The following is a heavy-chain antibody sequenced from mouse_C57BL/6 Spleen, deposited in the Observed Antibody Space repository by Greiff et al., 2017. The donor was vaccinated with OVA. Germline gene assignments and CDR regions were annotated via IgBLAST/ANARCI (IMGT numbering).Heavy chain of an antibody. CDR2: IYPGDGDT. Sequence: VKVVESGPELVKPGASVKISCKASGYAFSSSWMNWVKQRPGKGLEWIGRIYPGDGDTNYNGKFKGKATLTADKSSSPAYMQLSSLTSEDSSVYFCARGDCYQGYFDYWGQGTTLTVSS. CDR3: ARGDCYQGYFDY. D-gene: IGHD2-3*01. V-gene: IGHV1-82*01. J-gene: IGHJ2*01. CDR1: GYAFSSSW.